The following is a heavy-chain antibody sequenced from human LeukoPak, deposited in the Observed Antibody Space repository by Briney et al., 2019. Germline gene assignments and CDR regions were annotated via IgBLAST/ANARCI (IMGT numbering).Heavy chain of an antibody. CDR3: AKNPSYDSSGYYPDY. D-gene: IGHD3-22*01. V-gene: IGHV3-30*02. J-gene: IGHJ4*02. Sequence: PGGSLRLSCVASGFTFSSYGMHWVRRAPGKGLEWAAFIRYDGSNKYYADSVKGRFTISRDNSKNTLYLQLNSLTAEDTAVYYCAKNPSYDSSGYYPDYWGQGTLVTVSS. CDR1: GFTFSSYG. CDR2: IRYDGSNK.